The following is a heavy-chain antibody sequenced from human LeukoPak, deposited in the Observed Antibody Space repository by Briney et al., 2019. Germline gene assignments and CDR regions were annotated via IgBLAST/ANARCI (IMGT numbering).Heavy chain of an antibody. D-gene: IGHD3-10*01. V-gene: IGHV3-20*04. Sequence: GGSLRLSCAASGFTLDDYGMSWVRQAPGKGLEWVSGINWNGGSTGYADSVKGRFTISRDNAKNSLYLQMNSLRAEDTALYYCARTRLWFGELSSGVTFDPWGQGTLVTVSS. J-gene: IGHJ5*02. CDR1: GFTLDDYG. CDR3: ARTRLWFGELSSGVTFDP. CDR2: INWNGGST.